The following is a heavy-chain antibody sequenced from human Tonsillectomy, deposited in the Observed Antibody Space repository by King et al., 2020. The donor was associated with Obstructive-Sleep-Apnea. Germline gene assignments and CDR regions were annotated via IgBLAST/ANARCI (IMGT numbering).Heavy chain of an antibody. Sequence: QLQESGPGLVKPSETLSLTCTVSGDSISSYFWSWVRQPPGQGLEWVGYISYSGNTNYNPSLKSRVTISVDTSKNQFSLTLSSVTAADTAVYYCARSESGWYFDLWGRGTLVTVSS. D-gene: IGHD3-10*01. V-gene: IGHV4-59*08. CDR3: ARSESGWYFDL. J-gene: IGHJ2*01. CDR2: ISYSGNT. CDR1: GDSISSYF.